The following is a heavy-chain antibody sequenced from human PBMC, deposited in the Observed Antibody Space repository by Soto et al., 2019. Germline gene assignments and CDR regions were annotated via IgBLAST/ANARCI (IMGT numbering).Heavy chain of an antibody. Sequence: QVQLVQSGAEVKKPGSSVKVSCKASGGTFSSYAISWVRQAPGQGREWMGGIIPIFGTANYAQKFQGSVTITADDSTSTAYMALSSLSSEDTAVYYCAISKEAAAGDTLDYWGQGTLVTVSS. J-gene: IGHJ4*02. CDR2: IIPIFGTA. CDR3: AISKEAAAGDTLDY. D-gene: IGHD6-13*01. V-gene: IGHV1-69*01. CDR1: GGTFSSYA.